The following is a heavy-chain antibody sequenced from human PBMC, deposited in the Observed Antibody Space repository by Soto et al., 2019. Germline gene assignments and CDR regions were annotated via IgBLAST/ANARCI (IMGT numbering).Heavy chain of an antibody. D-gene: IGHD3-16*01. CDR1: GGSINFYY. J-gene: IGHJ2*01. CDR3: ARGWGKYFDF. Sequence: QVQLQESGPGLVKPSETLSLTCTVSGGSINFYYWNWIRQPPGKGLEWIGHSYYSGTTNYNPSLESRVMISIETSKNQFSLNLQSVTPADTAVYYCARGWGKYFDFWGRDTLVTVSS. V-gene: IGHV4-59*01. CDR2: SYYSGTT.